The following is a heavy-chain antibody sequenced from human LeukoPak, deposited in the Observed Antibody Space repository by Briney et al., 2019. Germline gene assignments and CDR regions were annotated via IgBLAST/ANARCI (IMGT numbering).Heavy chain of an antibody. J-gene: IGHJ6*03. CDR2: FIPIFGTA. CDR1: GGTFSSYA. D-gene: IGHD3-16*01. V-gene: IGHV1-69*13. CDR3: ARVGGTYYYYYYMDV. Sequence: ASVKVSCKASGGTFSSYAISWVRQAPGQGLEWMGGFIPIFGTANYAQKFQGRVTITADESTSTAYMELSSLRSEDTAVYYCARVGGTYYYYYYMDVWGKGTTVTVSS.